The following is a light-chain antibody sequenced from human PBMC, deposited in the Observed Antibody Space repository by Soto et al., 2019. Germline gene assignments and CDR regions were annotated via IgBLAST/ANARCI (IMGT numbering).Light chain of an antibody. CDR2: EGS. CDR3: CSYANSGTL. V-gene: IGLV2-23*01. J-gene: IGLJ1*01. Sequence: ALTQPASVSGSPGQSITISCTGTSSDAGSYNLVSWYQQHPGKAPKLMIYEGSKRPSGISDRFSGSKSGNTASLTISGLQAEDEADFYCCSYANSGTLFGTGTKVTV. CDR1: SSDAGSYNL.